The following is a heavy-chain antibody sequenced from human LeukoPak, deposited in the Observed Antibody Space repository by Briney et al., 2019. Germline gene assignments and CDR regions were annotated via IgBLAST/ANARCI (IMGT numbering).Heavy chain of an antibody. CDR2: IYYSGST. CDR3: ARGVTIFGGNWFDP. CDR1: GGSVSSGSYY. V-gene: IGHV4-61*01. D-gene: IGHD3-3*01. Sequence: SETLSLTCTVSGGSVSSGSYYWSWIRQPPGKGLEWIGYIYYSGSTNYNPSLKSRVTISVDTSKNQFSLKLSSVTAADTAVYYCARGVTIFGGNWFDPWGQGTLVTDSS. J-gene: IGHJ5*02.